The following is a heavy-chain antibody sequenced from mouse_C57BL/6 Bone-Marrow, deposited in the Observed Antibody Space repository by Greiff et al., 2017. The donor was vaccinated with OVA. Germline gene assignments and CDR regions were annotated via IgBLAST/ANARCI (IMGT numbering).Heavy chain of an antibody. CDR1: GYTFTSYW. CDR2: IHPNRGST. J-gene: IGHJ3*01. V-gene: IGHV1-64*01. CDR3: ARPYYGSSPWFAY. Sequence: QVQLQQPGAELVKPGASVKLSCKASGYTFTSYWMHWVKQRPGQGLEWIGMIHPNRGSTNYNEKFKSKATLTVDKSSSTAYMQLSSLTSEDSAVYYGARPYYGSSPWFAYWGQGTLVTVSA. D-gene: IGHD1-1*01.